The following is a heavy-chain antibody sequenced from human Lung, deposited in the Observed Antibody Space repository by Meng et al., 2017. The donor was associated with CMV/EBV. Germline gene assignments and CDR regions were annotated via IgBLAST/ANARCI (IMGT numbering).Heavy chain of an antibody. CDR2: ISSGSGYI. D-gene: IGHD2-2*01. CDR1: GFTFSDYS. Sequence: GGSLRLSCAASGFTFSDYSMNWVRQAPGKGLEWVSSISSGSGYIYYADSVRGRFTISRDNAKNSLYLQMNSLRAEDTAVYFCARGWDIVLVPAAPDLAYWGPGTRVTGAS. V-gene: IGHV3-21*06. CDR3: ARGWDIVLVPAAPDLAY. J-gene: IGHJ4*02.